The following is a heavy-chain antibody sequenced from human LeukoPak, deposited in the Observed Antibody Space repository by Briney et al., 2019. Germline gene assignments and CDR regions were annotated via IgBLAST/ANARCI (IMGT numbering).Heavy chain of an antibody. CDR3: VRDAPDSYYYYGMDV. CDR2: IYSGGST. Sequence: GGSLRLSCAASGFTVSSNYMNWVRQAPGKGLEWVSVIYSGGSTYYADSVKGRFTISRDNSKNTLYLQINSLRAEDTAVYYCVRDAPDSYYYYGMDVWGQGTTVTVSS. J-gene: IGHJ6*02. V-gene: IGHV3-53*01. D-gene: IGHD2-21*01. CDR1: GFTVSSNY.